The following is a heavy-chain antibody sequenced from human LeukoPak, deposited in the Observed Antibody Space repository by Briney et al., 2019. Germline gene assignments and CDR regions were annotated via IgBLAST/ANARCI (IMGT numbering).Heavy chain of an antibody. CDR1: GYSISSGYY. D-gene: IGHD3-22*01. J-gene: IGHJ3*02. V-gene: IGHV4-38-2*02. CDR3: ARLNYYYDSSGYYDVAFDI. CDR2: IYHSGST. Sequence: SETLSLTCTVSGYSISSGYYWGWIRQPPGKGLEWIGSIYHSGSTYYNPSLKSRVTISVDTSKNQFSLKLSSVTAADTAVYYCARLNYYYDSSGYYDVAFDIWGQGTMVTVSS.